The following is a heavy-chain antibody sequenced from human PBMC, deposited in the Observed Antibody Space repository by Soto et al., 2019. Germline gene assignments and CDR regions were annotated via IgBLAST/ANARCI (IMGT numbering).Heavy chain of an antibody. CDR2: ISSSSSTI. D-gene: IGHD2-8*01. CDR3: ARDLYYCTNGVCPNDAFDI. J-gene: IGHJ3*02. V-gene: IGHV3-48*01. Sequence: GGSLRLSCAASGFTFSSYSMNWVRQAPGKGLEWVSYISSSSSTIYYADSVKGRFTISRDNAKNSLYLQMNSLRAEDTAVYYCARDLYYCTNGVCPNDAFDIWGQGTMVTVSS. CDR1: GFTFSSYS.